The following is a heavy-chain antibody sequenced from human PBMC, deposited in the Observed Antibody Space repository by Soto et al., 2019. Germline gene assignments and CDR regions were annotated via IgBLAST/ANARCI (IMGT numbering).Heavy chain of an antibody. Sequence: GGSLRLSCAASGFTFSSYGMHWVRQAPGKGLEWVAVIWYDGSNKYYADSVKGRFTISRDNSKNTLYLQMNSLRAEDTAVYYCARVEQQLVRSYYYYGMYVWGQGTTV. CDR2: IWYDGSNK. CDR1: GFTFSSYG. V-gene: IGHV3-33*01. J-gene: IGHJ6*02. CDR3: ARVEQQLVRSYYYYGMYV. D-gene: IGHD6-13*01.